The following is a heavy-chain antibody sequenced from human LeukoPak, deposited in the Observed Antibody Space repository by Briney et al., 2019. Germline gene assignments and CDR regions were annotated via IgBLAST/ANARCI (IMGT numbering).Heavy chain of an antibody. CDR1: GFTFDEYA. CDR2: INSDGSTT. Sequence: GGSLRLSCAASGFTFDEYAMHWVRQAPGKGLVWVSRINSDGSTTNYADSVRGRFTISRDNAKNTLYVQMNSLRAEDTAVYYCVRFDSSGHYYYFDYWGQGTLVTVSS. J-gene: IGHJ4*02. D-gene: IGHD3-22*01. CDR3: VRFDSSGHYYYFDY. V-gene: IGHV3-74*01.